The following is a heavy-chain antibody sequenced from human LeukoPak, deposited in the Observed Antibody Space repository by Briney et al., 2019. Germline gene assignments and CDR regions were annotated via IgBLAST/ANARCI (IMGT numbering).Heavy chain of an antibody. J-gene: IGHJ5*02. Sequence: GGSLRLSCAASGFTFSTYAMSWVRQAPGKGLEWVSGISISGYDAYYADSVKGRFTISRDDSKNTLYLQMNRLRAEDTAIYYCPKDRELLFAHCWFDLWGQGTLVAVSS. D-gene: IGHD3-10*01. CDR2: ISISGYDA. CDR3: PKDRELLFAHCWFDL. V-gene: IGHV3-23*01. CDR1: GFTFSTYA.